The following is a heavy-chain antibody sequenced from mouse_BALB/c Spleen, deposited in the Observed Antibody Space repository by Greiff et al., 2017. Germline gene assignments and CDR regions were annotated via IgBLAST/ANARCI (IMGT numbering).Heavy chain of an antibody. J-gene: IGHJ4*01. V-gene: IGHV3-2*02. CDR2: ISYSGST. CDR3: ARGGNSFYAMDY. CDR1: GYSITSDYA. Sequence: EVQLVESGPGLVKPSQSLSLTCTVTGYSITSDYAWNWIRQFPGNKLEWMGYISYSGSTSYNPSLKSRISITRDTSKNQFFLQLNSVTTEDTATYYCARGGNSFYAMDYWGQGTSVTVSS. D-gene: IGHD2-1*01.